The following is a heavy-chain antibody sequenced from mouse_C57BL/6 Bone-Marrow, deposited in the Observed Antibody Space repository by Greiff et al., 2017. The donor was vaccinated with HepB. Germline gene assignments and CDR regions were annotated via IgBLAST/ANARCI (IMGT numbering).Heavy chain of an antibody. V-gene: IGHV5-12*01. CDR2: ISNGGGST. Sequence: EVKLVESGGGLVQPGGSLKLSCAASGFTFSDYYMYWVRQTPEKRLEWVAYISNGGGSTYYPDTVKGRFTISRDNAKNTLYLQMSRLKSEDTAMYYCARLLRLDVWGTGTTVTVSS. D-gene: IGHD1-2*01. J-gene: IGHJ1*03. CDR1: GFTFSDYY. CDR3: ARLLRLDV.